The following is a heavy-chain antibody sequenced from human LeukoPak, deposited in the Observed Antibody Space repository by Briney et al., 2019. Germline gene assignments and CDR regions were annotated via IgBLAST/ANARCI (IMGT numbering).Heavy chain of an antibody. Sequence: GGSLRLSCAASGFTFSSYAMSGVRQAPGKGLEWVSAISGSGGSTYYADSVKGRFTISRDNSKNTLYLQMNSLRAEDTAVYYCAGQWLDYFDYWGQGTLVTVSS. V-gene: IGHV3-23*01. CDR2: ISGSGGST. CDR1: GFTFSSYA. CDR3: AGQWLDYFDY. J-gene: IGHJ4*02. D-gene: IGHD6-19*01.